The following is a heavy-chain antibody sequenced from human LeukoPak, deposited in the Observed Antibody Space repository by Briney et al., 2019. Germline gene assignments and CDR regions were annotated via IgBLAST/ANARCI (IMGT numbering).Heavy chain of an antibody. D-gene: IGHD5-18*01. V-gene: IGHV4-61*01. CDR3: ARVQGYSYHFDP. CDR1: GGSISSGSYY. CDR2: IYYSGST. Sequence: SQTLSLTCTVSGGSISSGSYYWSWIRQPPGKGLEWIGYIYYSGSTNYNPSLKSRVTISVDTSKNQFSLKLSSVTAADTAVYYCARVQGYSYHFDPWGQGTLVTVSS. J-gene: IGHJ5*02.